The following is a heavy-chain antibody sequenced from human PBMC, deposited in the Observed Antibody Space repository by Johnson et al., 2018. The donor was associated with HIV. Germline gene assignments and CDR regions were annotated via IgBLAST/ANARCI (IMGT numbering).Heavy chain of an antibody. V-gene: IGHV3-30*18. D-gene: IGHD1-14*01. CDR3: EKERKAPRSFDI. Sequence: QVQLVESGGGVVQPGRSLRLSCAASGFNFNIYAMHWVRQAPGKGLEWVSVISYDGSNKYYADSVKGRFTISRDNSKNTLYLQMNSLRAEDTAVYYCEKERKAPRSFDIWGQGTMATVSS. CDR1: GFNFNIYA. CDR2: ISYDGSNK. J-gene: IGHJ3*02.